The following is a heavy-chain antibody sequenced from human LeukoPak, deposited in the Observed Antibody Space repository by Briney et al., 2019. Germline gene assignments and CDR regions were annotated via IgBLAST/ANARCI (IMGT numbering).Heavy chain of an antibody. CDR3: VRESFSRGDFN. J-gene: IGHJ4*02. Sequence: GGSLRLSCAASGFIFSTYWMTWVRQAPGKGLQWVATIRYDGNEIFYLDSVRGPFTVSRDNAMNSLYLQMNGLTAEDTAVYYCVRESFSRGDFNWGQGTLVSVSS. CDR2: IRYDGNEI. D-gene: IGHD7-27*01. CDR1: GFIFSTYW. V-gene: IGHV3-7*01.